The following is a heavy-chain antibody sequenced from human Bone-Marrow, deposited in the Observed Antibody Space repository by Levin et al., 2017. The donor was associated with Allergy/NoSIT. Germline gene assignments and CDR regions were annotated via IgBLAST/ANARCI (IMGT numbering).Heavy chain of an antibody. CDR3: ARSHINYYGSGSRWFDP. CDR1: GGSISSGGYS. V-gene: IGHV4-30-2*01. CDR2: IYHSGST. J-gene: IGHJ5*02. Sequence: SSETLSLTCAVSGGSISSGGYSWSWIRQPPGKGLEWIGYIYHSGSTYYNPSLKSRVTISVDRSKNQFSLKLSSVTAADTAVYYCARSHINYYGSGSRWFDPWGQGTLVTVSS. D-gene: IGHD3-10*01.